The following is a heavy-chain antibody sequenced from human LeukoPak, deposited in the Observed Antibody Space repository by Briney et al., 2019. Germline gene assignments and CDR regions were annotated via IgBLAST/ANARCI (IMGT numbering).Heavy chain of an antibody. CDR2: IYYSGST. D-gene: IGHD5-12*01. Sequence: SETLSLTCTVSGGSISSYYWSWIRQPPGKGPEWIAYIYYSGSTNYNPSLKSRVTISVDTSKNQFSLKLSSVTAADTAVYYCARGGPSGYDSVRSFDYWGQGTLVTVSS. V-gene: IGHV4-59*01. J-gene: IGHJ4*02. CDR3: ARGGPSGYDSVRSFDY. CDR1: GGSISSYY.